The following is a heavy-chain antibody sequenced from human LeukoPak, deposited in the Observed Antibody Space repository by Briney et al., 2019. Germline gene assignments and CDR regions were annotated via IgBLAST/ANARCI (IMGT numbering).Heavy chain of an antibody. V-gene: IGHV1-18*01. CDR1: GYTFTSYG. CDR3: ARSSLGYCSSTSCYIRYFDY. J-gene: IGHJ4*02. Sequence: ASLKVSCKASGYTFTSYGISWVRQAPGQGLEWMGWISAYNGNTNYAQKLQGRVTMTTDTSTSTAYMELRSLRSDDTAVYYCARSSLGYCSSTSCYIRYFDYWGQGTLVTVSS. D-gene: IGHD2-2*02. CDR2: ISAYNGNT.